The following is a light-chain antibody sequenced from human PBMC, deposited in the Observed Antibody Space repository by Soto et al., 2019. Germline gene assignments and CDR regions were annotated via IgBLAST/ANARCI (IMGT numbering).Light chain of an antibody. V-gene: IGKV3-15*01. Sequence: ETVMTQSPATLSVSPGERATLSCRASQSVSSNLAWYQQKPGQAPRLLIYSASTRATGIPARFSGSGSGTEFTLTISSLQSEDFAVYYCQHYNNWPFTFGQGTKLEIK. CDR2: SAS. CDR1: QSVSSN. CDR3: QHYNNWPFT. J-gene: IGKJ2*01.